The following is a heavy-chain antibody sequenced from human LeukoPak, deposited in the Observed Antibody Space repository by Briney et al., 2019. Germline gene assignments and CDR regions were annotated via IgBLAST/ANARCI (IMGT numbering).Heavy chain of an antibody. J-gene: IGHJ6*04. CDR3: AELGITMIGGV. CDR1: GFTLSSYE. D-gene: IGHD3-10*02. Sequence: PTGGSLRLSCAASGFTLSSYEMNWVRQAPGKGLEWVSYISGSGSTIYYADSVKGRFTISRDNAKNSLYLQMNSLRAEDTAVYYCAELGITMIGGVWGKGTTVTISS. CDR2: ISGSGSTI. V-gene: IGHV3-48*03.